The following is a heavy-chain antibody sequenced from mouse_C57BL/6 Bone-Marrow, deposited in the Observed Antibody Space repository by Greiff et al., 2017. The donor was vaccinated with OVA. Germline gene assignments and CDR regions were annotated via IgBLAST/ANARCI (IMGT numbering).Heavy chain of an antibody. CDR1: GFTFSSYA. V-gene: IGHV5-9-1*02. D-gene: IGHD2-5*01. Sequence: EVQRVESGEGLVKPGGSLKLSCAASGFTFSSYAMSWVRQTPEKRLEWVAYISSGGDYIYYADTVTGRFTISRDNARNTRYLQMSSLKSEDTAMDYCTRAVYSIFAYWGQGTLVTVSA. CDR3: TRAVYSIFAY. CDR2: ISSGGDYI. J-gene: IGHJ3*01.